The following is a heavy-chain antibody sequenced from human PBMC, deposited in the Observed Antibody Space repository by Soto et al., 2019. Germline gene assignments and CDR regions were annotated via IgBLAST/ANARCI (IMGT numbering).Heavy chain of an antibody. CDR3: AKGGASGLWFGEDIGLFDY. J-gene: IGHJ4*02. CDR2: ISGSGGST. CDR1: GFTFSSYA. D-gene: IGHD3-10*01. Sequence: GGSLRLSCAASGFTFSSYAMSWVRQAPGKGLEWVSAISGSGGSTYYADSVKGRFTISRDNSKNTLYLQMNSLRAEDTAVYYCAKGGASGLWFGEDIGLFDYWGQGTLVTVSS. V-gene: IGHV3-23*01.